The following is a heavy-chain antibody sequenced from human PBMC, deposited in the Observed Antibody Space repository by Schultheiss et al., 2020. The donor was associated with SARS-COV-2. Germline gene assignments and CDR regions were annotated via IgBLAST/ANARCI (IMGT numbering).Heavy chain of an antibody. CDR1: GYSFTTYW. CDR3: ASYDYYYDSSGAFDI. V-gene: IGHV5-51*01. CDR2: IYPGDSDT. J-gene: IGHJ3*02. D-gene: IGHD3-22*01. Sequence: GGSLRLSCKGSGYSFTTYWVGWVRQMPGKGLEWMGIIYPGDSDTRYSPSFQGQVTISADKSISTAYLQWSSLKASDTAMYYCASYDYYYDSSGAFDIWGQGTRVTVSS.